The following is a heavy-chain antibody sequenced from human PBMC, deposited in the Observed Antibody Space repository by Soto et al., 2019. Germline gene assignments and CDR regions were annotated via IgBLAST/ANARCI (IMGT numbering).Heavy chain of an antibody. CDR1: GGSISSGGYY. V-gene: IGHV4-31*03. D-gene: IGHD2-15*01. Sequence: QVQLQESGPGLVKPSQTLSLTCTVSGGSISSGGYYWSWIRQHPGKGLEWIGYIYYSGSTYYNPSLKSRVTTSVDTSKKQFSLKLRSVTAADTAVYYCACSAVKGDAFDIWGQGTMVTVSS. CDR3: ACSAVKGDAFDI. J-gene: IGHJ3*02. CDR2: IYYSGST.